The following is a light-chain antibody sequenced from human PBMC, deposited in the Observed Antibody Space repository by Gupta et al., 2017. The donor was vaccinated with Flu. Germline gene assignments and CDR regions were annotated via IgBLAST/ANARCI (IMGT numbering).Light chain of an antibody. J-gene: IGKJ2*01. CDR3: QQYGSSLYT. V-gene: IGKV3-20*01. Sequence: ERATLSCRASQSVSSSYLAWYQQKPGQAPRLLIYGASSRATGIPDRFSGSWSGTDFTLTISRLEPEDFAVYYCQQYGSSLYTFGQGTKLEIK. CDR1: QSVSSSY. CDR2: GAS.